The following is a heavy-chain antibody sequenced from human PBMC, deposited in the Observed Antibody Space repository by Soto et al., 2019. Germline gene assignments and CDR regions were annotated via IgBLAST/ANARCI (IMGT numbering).Heavy chain of an antibody. V-gene: IGHV3-73*01. CDR1: GFTFSGSA. D-gene: IGHD6-13*01. CDR2: IRSKANSYAT. Sequence: GGSLRLSCAASGFTFSGSAMHWVRQASGKGLEWVGRIRSKANSYATAYAASVKGRFTISRDDSKNTAYLQMNSLKTEDTAVYYCTSAPNIAKQQLDPYYYYYGMDVWGQGTTVTVSS. CDR3: TSAPNIAKQQLDPYYYYYGMDV. J-gene: IGHJ6*02.